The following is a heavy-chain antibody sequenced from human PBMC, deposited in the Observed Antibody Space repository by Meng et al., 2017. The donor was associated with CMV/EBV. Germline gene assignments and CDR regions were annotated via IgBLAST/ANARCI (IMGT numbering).Heavy chain of an antibody. CDR3: AIGEYDILTGSRP. V-gene: IGHV3-30*02. J-gene: IGHJ6*02. CDR2: IRYDGSNK. Sequence: GGSLRLSCAASGFTFSSYGMHWVRQAPGKGLEWVAFIRYDGSNKYYADSVKGRFTISRDNSKNTLYLQMNSLRAEDTAVYYCAIGEYDILTGSRPWGQGTTVTVSS. D-gene: IGHD3-9*01. CDR1: GFTFSSYG.